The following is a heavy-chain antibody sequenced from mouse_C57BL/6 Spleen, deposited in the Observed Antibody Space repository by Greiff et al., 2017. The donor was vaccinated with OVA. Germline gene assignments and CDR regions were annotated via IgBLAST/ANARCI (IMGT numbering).Heavy chain of an antibody. CDR2: IDPSDSYT. D-gene: IGHD1-1*01. CDR3: AILLRGNY. J-gene: IGHJ2*01. CDR1: GYTFTSYW. V-gene: IGHV1-69*01. Sequence: VQGVESGAELVMPGASVKLSCKASGYTFTSYWMHWVKQRPGQGLEWIGEIDPSDSYTNYNQKFKGKSTLTVDKSSSTAYMQLSSLTSEDSAVYYCAILLRGNYWGQGTTLTVSS.